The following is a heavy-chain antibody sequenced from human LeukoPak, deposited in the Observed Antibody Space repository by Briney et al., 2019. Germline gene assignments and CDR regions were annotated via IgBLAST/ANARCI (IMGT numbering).Heavy chain of an antibody. Sequence: GGSLRLSCAASGFTFSSYWMHRVRQAPGKGLVWVSRINSDGSSTSYADSVKGRFTISRDNAKNTLYLQMNSLRAEDTAVYYCARDQVVVPAAIEFDPWGQGTLVTVSS. D-gene: IGHD2-2*01. CDR3: ARDQVVVPAAIEFDP. CDR2: INSDGSST. CDR1: GFTFSSYW. J-gene: IGHJ5*02. V-gene: IGHV3-74*01.